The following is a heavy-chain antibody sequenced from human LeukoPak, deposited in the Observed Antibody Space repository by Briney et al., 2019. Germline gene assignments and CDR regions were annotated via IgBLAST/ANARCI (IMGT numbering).Heavy chain of an antibody. CDR1: GGSFSGYY. CDR2: IYHSGST. D-gene: IGHD4-17*01. V-gene: IGHV4-34*01. CDR3: ASGPDDYGDYSVLDYFDY. J-gene: IGHJ4*02. Sequence: SETLSLTCAVYGGSFSGYYWSWIRQPPGKGLEWIGSIYHSGSTYYNPSLKSRVTISVDTSKNQFSLKLSSVTAADTAVYYCASGPDDYGDYSVLDYFDYWGQGTLVTVSS.